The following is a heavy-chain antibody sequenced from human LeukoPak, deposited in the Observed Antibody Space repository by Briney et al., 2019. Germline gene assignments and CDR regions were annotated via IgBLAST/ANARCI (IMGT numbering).Heavy chain of an antibody. D-gene: IGHD1-26*01. V-gene: IGHV3-21*01. CDR1: GFTFSSYS. Sequence: GGSLRLSCAVSGFTFSSYSMNWVRQAPGKGLEWVSSISSSSSYIYYADSVKGRFTISRDNAKNSLYLQMNSLRAEDTAVYYCARGGGIVGATVDYWGQGTLVTVSS. CDR3: ARGGGIVGATVDY. CDR2: ISSSSSYI. J-gene: IGHJ4*02.